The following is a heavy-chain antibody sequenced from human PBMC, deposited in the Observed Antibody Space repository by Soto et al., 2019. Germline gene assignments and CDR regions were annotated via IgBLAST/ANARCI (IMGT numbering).Heavy chain of an antibody. CDR3: ARGAGTGRLGS. CDR2: INPSGGST. Sequence: QVQLVQSGAEVKKPGASVKVSCKASGYTFTSYYMHWVRQAPGQGLEWMGIINPSGGSTSYAQKLQGGGARARETSPGTVGVEVGGLGSEDTAVCYCARGAGTGRLGSWGQGTLVTVSS. J-gene: IGHJ4*02. CDR1: GYTFTSYY. D-gene: IGHD1-1*01. V-gene: IGHV1-46*04.